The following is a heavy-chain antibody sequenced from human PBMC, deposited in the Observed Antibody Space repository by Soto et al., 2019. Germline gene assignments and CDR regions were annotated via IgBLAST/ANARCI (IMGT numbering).Heavy chain of an antibody. J-gene: IGHJ4*02. CDR1: GFSLRTTGVG. V-gene: IGHV2-5*02. CDR3: AHTWGLPFDY. Sequence: QITLKESGPTLVKPTQTLTLTCTYSGFSLRTTGVGVGWIRQPPGKALEWFGIIYWDDDKRYSPSLKSRLTLTSDISISQVDLTMTNMGPVDPATYFCAHTWGLPFDYWGPGSLVIVSS. D-gene: IGHD3-16*01. CDR2: IYWDDDK.